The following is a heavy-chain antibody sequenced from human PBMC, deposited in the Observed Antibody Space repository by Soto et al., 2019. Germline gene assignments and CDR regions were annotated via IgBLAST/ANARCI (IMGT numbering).Heavy chain of an antibody. CDR1: GFTFSSYG. D-gene: IGHD5-12*01. CDR3: AKAGSAPQAGATYYYGMDV. CDR2: ISYDGSNK. J-gene: IGHJ6*02. V-gene: IGHV3-30*18. Sequence: QVQLVESGGGVVQPGRSLRLSCAASGFTFSSYGRHWVRQAPGKGLEWVAVISYDGSNKYYADSVKGRFTISRDNSKNTLYLQMNSLRAEDTAVYYCAKAGSAPQAGATYYYGMDVWGQGTTVTVSS.